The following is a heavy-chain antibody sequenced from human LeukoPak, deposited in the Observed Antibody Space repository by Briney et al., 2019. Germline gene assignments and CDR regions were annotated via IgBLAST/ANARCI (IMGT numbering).Heavy chain of an antibody. CDR2: ISGSGGRT. J-gene: IGHJ5*02. CDR3: AKGGQDYDSWRFDH. D-gene: IGHD3-3*01. CDR1: GFSFSVYA. V-gene: IGHV3-23*01. Sequence: GGSLRLSRAASGFSFSVYAMSWVRQAPGKGLQWVSSISGSGGRTYYANYVKGRFSISRENFKNTAYLQMNNLGAEDTALYYCAKGGQDYDSWRFDHWGQGNLVIVSS.